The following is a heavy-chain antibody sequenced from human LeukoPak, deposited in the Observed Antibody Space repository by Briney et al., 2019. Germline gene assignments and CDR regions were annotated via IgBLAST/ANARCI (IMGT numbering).Heavy chain of an antibody. D-gene: IGHD3-10*01. J-gene: IGHJ4*02. V-gene: IGHV4-34*01. CDR3: ARGYYGSGNDH. Sequence: PSETLSLTCAVYGGSFSGYYWSWIRQPPGKGLEWIGEINHSGSTNYNPSLKSRVTISVDTSKNQFSLKLSSVTAADTAVYYCARGYYGSGNDHWGQGTLVTVSS. CDR2: INHSGST. CDR1: GGSFSGYY.